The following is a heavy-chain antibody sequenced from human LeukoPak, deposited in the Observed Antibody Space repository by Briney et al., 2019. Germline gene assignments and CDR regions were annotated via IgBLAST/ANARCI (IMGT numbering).Heavy chain of an antibody. CDR3: AREDYGSGSYYNAGKGFDP. V-gene: IGHV3-30*02. Sequence: QAGGSLRLSCAASGFTFSSYGMHWVRQAPGKGLERVAFIRYDGSNKYYADSVKGRFTISRDNAKNTLYLQMNSLRAEDTAVYYCAREDYGSGSYYNAGKGFDPWGQGTLVTVSS. J-gene: IGHJ5*02. CDR1: GFTFSSYG. D-gene: IGHD3-10*01. CDR2: IRYDGSNK.